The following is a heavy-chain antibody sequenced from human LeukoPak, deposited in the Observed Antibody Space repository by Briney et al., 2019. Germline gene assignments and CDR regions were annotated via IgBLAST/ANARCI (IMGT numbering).Heavy chain of an antibody. CDR1: GYTFTGYY. CDR2: TNPNSGGT. D-gene: IGHD6-13*01. CDR3: ARDAAIDVAAAGTD. Sequence: ASVKVSCKASGYTFTGYYMHWVRQAPGQGLEWMGWTNPNSGGTNYAQKFQGRVTMTRDTSISTAYMELSRLRSDDTAVYYCARDAAIDVAAAGTDWGQGTLVTVSS. V-gene: IGHV1-2*02. J-gene: IGHJ4*02.